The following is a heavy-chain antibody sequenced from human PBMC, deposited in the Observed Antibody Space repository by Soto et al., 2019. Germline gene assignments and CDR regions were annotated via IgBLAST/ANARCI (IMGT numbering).Heavy chain of an antibody. Sequence: ASVKVSCKASGYTFTSYGISWVRQGPGQGLEWMGWISAYNGNTNYAQKLQGRVTMTTDTSTSTAYMELRSLRSDDTAVYYCARDKSPYYDILTGPPLVPYYYYYYGMDVWGQGTTVTVSS. CDR2: ISAYNGNT. D-gene: IGHD3-9*01. V-gene: IGHV1-18*01. CDR3: ARDKSPYYDILTGPPLVPYYYYYYGMDV. CDR1: GYTFTSYG. J-gene: IGHJ6*02.